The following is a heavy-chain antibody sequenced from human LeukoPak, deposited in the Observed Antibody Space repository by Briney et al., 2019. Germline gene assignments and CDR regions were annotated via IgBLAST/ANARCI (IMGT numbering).Heavy chain of an antibody. CDR3: ARQTGSGLFILP. D-gene: IGHD3/OR15-3a*01. CDR2: IYYSGST. J-gene: IGHJ4*02. V-gene: IGHV4-30-2*03. CDR1: GGSISSGGYS. Sequence: PSQTLSLTCAVSGGSISSGGYSWSWIRQPPGKGLEWIGYIYYSGSTYCNASLKSQVSISIDTSKNQFSLRLTSVTAADTAVYYCARQTGSGLFILPGGQGTLVTVSS.